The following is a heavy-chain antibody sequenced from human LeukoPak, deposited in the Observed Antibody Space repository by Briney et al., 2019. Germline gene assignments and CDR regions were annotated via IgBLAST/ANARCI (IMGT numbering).Heavy chain of an antibody. Sequence: ASVKVSCRASGYTFTSYYMHWVRQAPGQGLERMGWINPNTGGTSYAQKFQGRVTMTRDTSISTAYMELSRVRSDDTAMYYCARGDIVGVTDYRYFDFWGQGTLVTVSS. CDR2: INPNTGGT. CDR3: ARGDIVGVTDYRYFDF. D-gene: IGHD1-26*01. V-gene: IGHV1-2*02. CDR1: GYTFTSYY. J-gene: IGHJ4*02.